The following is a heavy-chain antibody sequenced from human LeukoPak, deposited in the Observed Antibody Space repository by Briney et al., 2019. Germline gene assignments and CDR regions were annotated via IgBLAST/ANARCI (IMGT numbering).Heavy chain of an antibody. CDR1: GGSISSYY. Sequence: PSETLSLTYTVSGGSISSYYWSWIRQPPGKGLEWIGYIYYSGSTNYNPSLKSRVTISVDTSKNQFSLKLSSVTAADTAVYYCARHEGYCSGGSCYSDIDYWGQGTLVTVSS. V-gene: IGHV4-59*08. CDR3: ARHEGYCSGGSCYSDIDY. J-gene: IGHJ4*02. D-gene: IGHD2-15*01. CDR2: IYYSGST.